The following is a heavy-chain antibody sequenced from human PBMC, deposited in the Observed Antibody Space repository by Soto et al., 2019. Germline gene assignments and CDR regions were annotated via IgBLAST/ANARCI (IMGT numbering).Heavy chain of an antibody. V-gene: IGHV1-69*13. CDR3: ARDGLYSSGWTSGY. D-gene: IGHD6-19*01. CDR2: IVPNFGTV. CDR1: GDTLSTYA. J-gene: IGHJ4*02. Sequence: GASVKVSCKASGDTLSTYAISWLRQAPGPGLEWMGGIVPNFGTVHYSQQFQGRVTINADESTSTAYMELSSLTSEDTAVYYCARDGLYSSGWTSGYWGQGTGVTVSS.